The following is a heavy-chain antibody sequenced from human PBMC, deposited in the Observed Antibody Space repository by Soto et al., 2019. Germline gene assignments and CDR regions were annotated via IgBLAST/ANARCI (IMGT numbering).Heavy chain of an antibody. Sequence: QVQLVQSGATQEKPGASVKVSCEAFGYSFDSYAYSWVRQAPGQGLEWMGRIGSGDTQYAQKLQGRVTMTTDTSTNTAYMELRSMRSDDTALYYCARENDPYGFDLWGQGTMVTVSS. CDR2: IGSGDT. J-gene: IGHJ3*01. CDR3: ARENDPYGFDL. CDR1: GYSFDSYA. V-gene: IGHV1-18*01.